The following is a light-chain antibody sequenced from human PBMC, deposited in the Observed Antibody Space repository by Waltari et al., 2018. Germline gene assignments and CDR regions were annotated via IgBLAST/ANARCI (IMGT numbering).Light chain of an antibody. Sequence: QSALTQPPSVSGSPGQSVSISCSGTSSDVGGYNYVSWYQQHPTTTPKLILFDVSKRPSGVPDRFSGSKSGNTASLTISGLQAEDEADYYCCSYGDNYILLFGGGTRLTVL. V-gene: IGLV2-11*01. J-gene: IGLJ2*01. CDR3: CSYGDNYILL. CDR1: SSDVGGYNY. CDR2: DVS.